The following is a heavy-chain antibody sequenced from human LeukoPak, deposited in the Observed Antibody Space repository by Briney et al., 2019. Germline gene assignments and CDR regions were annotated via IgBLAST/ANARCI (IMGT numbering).Heavy chain of an antibody. Sequence: GGSLRLSCAASGFTVSSNYMSWVRQAPGKGLEWVAVIWYDGSNKYYADSVKGRFTISRDNSKNTLYLQMNSLRAEDTAVYYCAREEEFPFDYWGQGTLVTVPS. CDR1: GFTVSSNY. CDR2: IWYDGSNK. CDR3: AREEEFPFDY. D-gene: IGHD2-21*01. J-gene: IGHJ4*02. V-gene: IGHV3-33*08.